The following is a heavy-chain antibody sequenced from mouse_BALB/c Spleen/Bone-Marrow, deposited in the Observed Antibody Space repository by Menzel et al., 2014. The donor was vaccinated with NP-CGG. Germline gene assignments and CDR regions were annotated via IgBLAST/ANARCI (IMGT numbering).Heavy chain of an antibody. Sequence: QVQLQQSGPELVRPGVSVKISCKGSGYTFTDYAMHWVKQSHAKSLEWIGVISTYYGNTNYIQKFKGKATMTVDKSSSTAYMELARLTSEDSAIYYCVYGNHYAMDYWGQGTSVTVSS. J-gene: IGHJ4*01. CDR1: GYTFTDYA. D-gene: IGHD2-1*01. CDR2: ISTYYGNT. CDR3: VYGNHYAMDY. V-gene: IGHV1-67*01.